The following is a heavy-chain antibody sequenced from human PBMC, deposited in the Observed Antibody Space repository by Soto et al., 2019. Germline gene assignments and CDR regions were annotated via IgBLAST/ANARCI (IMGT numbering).Heavy chain of an antibody. CDR3: ASSIAARRWFDP. CDR2: ISSSSSTI. Sequence: GGSLRLSCAASGFTFSSYSMNWVRQAPGKGLEWVSYISSSSSTIYYADSVKGRFTISRDNAKNSLYLQMNSPRDEDTAVYYCASSIAARRWFDPWGQGTLVTSPQ. CDR1: GFTFSSYS. D-gene: IGHD6-6*01. V-gene: IGHV3-48*02. J-gene: IGHJ5*02.